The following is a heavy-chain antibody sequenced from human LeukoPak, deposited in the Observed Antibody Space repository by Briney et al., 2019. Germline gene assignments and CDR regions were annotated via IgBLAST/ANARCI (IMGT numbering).Heavy chain of an antibody. CDR3: ARDAVDTANAV. V-gene: IGHV3-74*01. D-gene: IGHD5-18*01. CDR2: INSDGSIT. Sequence: GGSLRLSCAASGFTFTTYWMHWVRHAPGKGLVWVSHINSDGSITSYADSVKGRFTISRDNAKNTLYLQMNSLRAEDTAVYYCARDAVDTANAVWGQGTTVTASS. J-gene: IGHJ6*02. CDR1: GFTFTTYW.